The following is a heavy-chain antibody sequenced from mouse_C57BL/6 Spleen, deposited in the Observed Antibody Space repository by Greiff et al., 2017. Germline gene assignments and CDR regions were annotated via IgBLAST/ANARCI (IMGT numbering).Heavy chain of an antibody. D-gene: IGHD2-2*01. Sequence: EAGGGLVQPKGSLKLSCAASGFSFNTYAMNWVRQAPGKGLEWVARIRSKSNNYATYYADSVKDRFTISRDDSESMLYLQMNNLKTEDTAMYYCVRQGGYHWYFDVWGTGTTVTVSS. CDR2: IRSKSNNYAT. CDR3: VRQGGYHWYFDV. CDR1: GFSFNTYA. J-gene: IGHJ1*03. V-gene: IGHV10-1*01.